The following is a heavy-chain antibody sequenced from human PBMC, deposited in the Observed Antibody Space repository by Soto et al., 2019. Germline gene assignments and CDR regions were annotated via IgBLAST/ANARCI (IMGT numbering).Heavy chain of an antibody. CDR3: ARSSWFGDYYYYGMDV. J-gene: IGHJ6*02. CDR2: ISSSSSYI. V-gene: IGHV3-21*01. D-gene: IGHD3-3*01. CDR1: GFTFSSYS. Sequence: GGSLRLSCAASGFTFSSYSMNWVRQAPGKGLEWVSSISSSSSYIHYADSVKGRFTISRDNAKNSLYLQMNSLRAEDTAVYYCARSSWFGDYYYYGMDVWGQGTTVTVSS.